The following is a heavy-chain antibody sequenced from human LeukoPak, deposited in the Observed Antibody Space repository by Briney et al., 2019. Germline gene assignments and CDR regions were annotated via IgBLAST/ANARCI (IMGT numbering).Heavy chain of an antibody. CDR3: ARRGGNWGIAFDI. D-gene: IGHD3-16*01. CDR1: GGSISTSSYY. Sequence: SETLSHTCTVSGGSISTSSYYWGWIRQPPGKGLEWIASIYYSGNTYYNPSLKSRVAISIDTSKNQFSLKLSSVTAADTAVYYCARRGGNWGIAFDIWGQGTMVTVSS. V-gene: IGHV4-39*01. J-gene: IGHJ3*02. CDR2: IYYSGNT.